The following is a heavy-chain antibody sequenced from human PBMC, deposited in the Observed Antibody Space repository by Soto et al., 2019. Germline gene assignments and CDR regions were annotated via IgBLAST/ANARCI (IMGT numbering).Heavy chain of an antibody. CDR3: ARSKLRFLEWLSPDYYYYYYGMDV. CDR2: ISYDGSNK. D-gene: IGHD3-3*01. J-gene: IGHJ6*02. CDR1: GFTFSSYA. V-gene: IGHV3-30-3*01. Sequence: AGGSLRLSCAASGFTFSSYAMHWVRQAPGKGLEWVAVISYDGSNKYYADSVKGRFTISRDNSKNTLYLQMNSLRAEDTAVYYCARSKLRFLEWLSPDYYYYYYGMDVWGQGTTVTVSS.